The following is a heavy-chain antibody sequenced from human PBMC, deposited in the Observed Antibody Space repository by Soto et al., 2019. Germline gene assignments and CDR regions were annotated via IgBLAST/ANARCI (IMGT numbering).Heavy chain of an antibody. Sequence: EVQLVGSGGGLVKPGGSLRLSCAASGFTFTRYSMNWARQAPGKGLEWVSSISSTTNYIYYGDSMKGRFTISRDNAKNSLYLEMNSLRAEDTAVYYCARESEDLTSNFDYWGQGTLVTVSS. J-gene: IGHJ4*02. V-gene: IGHV3-21*06. CDR2: ISSTTNYI. CDR1: GFTFTRYS. CDR3: ARESEDLTSNFDY.